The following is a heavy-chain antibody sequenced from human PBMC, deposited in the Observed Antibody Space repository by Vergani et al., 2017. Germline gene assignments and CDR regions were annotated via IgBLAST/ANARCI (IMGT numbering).Heavy chain of an antibody. CDR1: GFTFGDYA. V-gene: IGHV3-49*04. CDR2: IRSKAYGGTT. Sequence: EVQLVESGGGLVQPGRSLRLSCTASGFTFGDYAMSWVRQAPGKGLEWVGFIRSKAYGGTTEYAACVKGRFTISRDDSKSSAYLQMNSMRAEDTAVYYCARARGYYDFWSGPKKGDAFDIWGQGIMVTVSS. CDR3: ARARGYYDFWSGPKKGDAFDI. J-gene: IGHJ3*02. D-gene: IGHD3-3*01.